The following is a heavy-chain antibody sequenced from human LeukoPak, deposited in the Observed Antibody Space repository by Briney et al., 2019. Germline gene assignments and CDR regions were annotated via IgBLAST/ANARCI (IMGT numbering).Heavy chain of an antibody. J-gene: IGHJ4*02. CDR1: GYTFTSYD. D-gene: IGHD6-13*01. CDR3: ARGRGSSSWYPGDFDY. V-gene: IGHV1-8*01. Sequence: ASVKVSCKASGYTFTSYDINWVRQATGQGLEWMGWMNPNSGNTGYAQKFQGRVTMTRNTSISTAYMELSSLRSEDTAVYYCARGRGSSSWYPGDFDYWGQGTLVTVSS. CDR2: MNPNSGNT.